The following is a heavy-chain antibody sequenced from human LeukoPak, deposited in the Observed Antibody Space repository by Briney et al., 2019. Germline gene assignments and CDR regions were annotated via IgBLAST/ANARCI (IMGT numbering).Heavy chain of an antibody. CDR2: IKQDGSEK. CDR1: GFTFSSYW. V-gene: IGHV3-7*01. Sequence: GGSLRLSCAASGFTFSSYWMSWVRQTPGKGLEWVANIKQDGSEKYYVDSVKGRFTISRDNAKNSLYLQMNRLRAEDTAVYYCARCSADCYSGFDYWGQGTLVTVSS. CDR3: ARCSADCYSGFDY. D-gene: IGHD2-21*02. J-gene: IGHJ4*02.